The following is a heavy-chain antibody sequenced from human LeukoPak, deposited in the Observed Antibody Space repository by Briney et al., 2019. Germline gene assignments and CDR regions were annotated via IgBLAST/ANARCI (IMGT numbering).Heavy chain of an antibody. CDR2: ISYDESNK. CDR3: ARDHAAMDLYYFDY. J-gene: IGHJ4*02. Sequence: AGGSLRLSCAASGFTFSSSAMHWVRQAPGKGLEWVAVISYDESNKYYADSVKGRFTISRDNSKNTLYLQMNSLRAEDTAVYYCARDHAAMDLYYFDYWGQGTLVTVSS. D-gene: IGHD5-18*01. CDR1: GFTFSSSA. V-gene: IGHV3-30*03.